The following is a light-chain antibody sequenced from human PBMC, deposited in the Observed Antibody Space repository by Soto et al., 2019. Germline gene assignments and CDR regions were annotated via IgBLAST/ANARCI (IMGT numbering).Light chain of an antibody. J-gene: IGLJ2*01. V-gene: IGLV2-14*01. CDR1: SSDVGGYNY. CDR3: SSYTSSSLV. Sequence: QSALTQPASVSGSPGQSITISCTGTSSDVGGYNYVSWYQQHPGKAPKLMIYEVSNRPSGVSNRFSGSKSGNTASLNISGLQAEDEADYYCSSYTSSSLVFGGGTKLTVL. CDR2: EVS.